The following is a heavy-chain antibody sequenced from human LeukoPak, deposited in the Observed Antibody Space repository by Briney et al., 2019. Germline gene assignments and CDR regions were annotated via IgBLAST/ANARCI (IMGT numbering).Heavy chain of an antibody. J-gene: IGHJ4*02. D-gene: IGHD3-16*01. CDR2: INGEGSNS. Sequence: AGGSLRLSCVTSGFTFTTYWMHWVRQAPGKGLVWVSRINGEGSNSNYADSVKGRFTISRDNARNTLHLQMNGLRPQDTALYYCARTSPTSHFDFWGRGTLVTVSS. CDR1: GFTFTTYW. V-gene: IGHV3-74*01. CDR3: ARTSPTSHFDF.